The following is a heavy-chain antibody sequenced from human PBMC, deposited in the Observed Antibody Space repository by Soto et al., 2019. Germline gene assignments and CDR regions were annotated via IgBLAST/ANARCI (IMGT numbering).Heavy chain of an antibody. V-gene: IGHV4-4*07. CDR3: AREGSSSPEYFDF. D-gene: IGHD2-15*01. CDR1: GGSISSSY. Sequence: SETLSLTCTVSGGSISSSYWSWIRQPAGKGLEWIGRIYTSGSTNYNPSLKSRVTMSVDTSKNQFSLKLSSVTAADTAVYYCAREGSSSPEYFDFWGPGTLVTVSS. J-gene: IGHJ4*02. CDR2: IYTSGST.